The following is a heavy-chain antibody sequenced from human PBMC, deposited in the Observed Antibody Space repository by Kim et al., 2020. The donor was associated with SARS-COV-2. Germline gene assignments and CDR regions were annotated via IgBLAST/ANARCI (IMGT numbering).Heavy chain of an antibody. D-gene: IGHD3-10*01. CDR3: AKDKGFHGVGSVGPMDV. V-gene: IGHV3-30-3*01. J-gene: IGHJ6*02. Sequence: GGSLRLSCAASGFTFSSYPMHWVRQAPGKGLEWVAVLTYDGSNKYYADSVKGRFTISRDNSRNTLYLQMSSLRADDTAVYYCAKDKGFHGVGSVGPMDVWGQGTTVTVSS. CDR1: GFTFSSYP. CDR2: LTYDGSNK.